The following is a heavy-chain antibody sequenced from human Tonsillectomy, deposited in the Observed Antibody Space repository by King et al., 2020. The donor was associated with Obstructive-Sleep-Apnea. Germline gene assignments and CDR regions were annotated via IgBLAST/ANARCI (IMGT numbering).Heavy chain of an antibody. Sequence: VQLVESGGGLVQPGGSLRLSCAASGFTFSSYWMRWVRQAPGKGLEWVANIKQDGSEKYYVDSVKGRFTISRDNAKNSLFLQMHSLRVDDTAVYYCARAWDYANEGWGQGATVTGS. CDR1: GFTFSSYW. CDR3: ARAWDYANEG. CDR2: IKQDGSEK. V-gene: IGHV3-7*04. J-gene: IGHJ6*02. D-gene: IGHD3-16*01.